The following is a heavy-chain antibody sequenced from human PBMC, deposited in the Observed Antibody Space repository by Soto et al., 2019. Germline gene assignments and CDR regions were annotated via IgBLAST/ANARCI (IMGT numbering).Heavy chain of an antibody. CDR2: IFSNDEK. V-gene: IGHV2-26*01. J-gene: IGHJ6*02. Sequence: QVTLKESGPVLVKPTETLTLTCTVSGFSLSNARMGVSWIRQPPGKALEWLAHIFSNDEKSYSTSLKSRLTISKDTSKSQVVLTMTNMDPVDTATYYCARTNRRIVGGGMDVWGQGTTVTVSS. CDR1: GFSLSNARMG. D-gene: IGHD1-26*01. CDR3: ARTNRRIVGGGMDV.